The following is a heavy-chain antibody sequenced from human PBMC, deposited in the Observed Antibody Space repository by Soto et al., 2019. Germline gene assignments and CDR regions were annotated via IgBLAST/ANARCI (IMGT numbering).Heavy chain of an antibody. J-gene: IGHJ4*02. CDR2: IYYTGST. V-gene: IGHV4-59*01. CDR1: GGSFTSYY. Sequence: WETLSLTGAVSGGSFTSYYWTWIRQSPGKGLEWIGYIYYTGSTKYNPSLKSRVTISLDTSKNQFSLRLTSVTSADTAVYYCARGGSYGDFFDYWGQGAQVTVSS. D-gene: IGHD4-17*01. CDR3: ARGGSYGDFFDY.